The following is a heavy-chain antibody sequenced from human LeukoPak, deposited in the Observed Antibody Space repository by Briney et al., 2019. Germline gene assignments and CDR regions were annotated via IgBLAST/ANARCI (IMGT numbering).Heavy chain of an antibody. CDR3: AKPSMYCSSNSCYVY. Sequence: GGSLRLSCAASGFPFSGYAMSWVRQAPGKGPEWVSVISGSGGDTYYADSVKGRFTISRDNSKNTLYLQMNSLRAEDTAVYYRAKPSMYCSSNSCYVYWGQGTLVTVSS. CDR2: ISGSGGDT. D-gene: IGHD2-2*01. V-gene: IGHV3-23*01. CDR1: GFPFSGYA. J-gene: IGHJ4*03.